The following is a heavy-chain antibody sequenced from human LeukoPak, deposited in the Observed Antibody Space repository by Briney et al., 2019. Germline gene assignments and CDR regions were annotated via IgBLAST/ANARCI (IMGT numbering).Heavy chain of an antibody. D-gene: IGHD2-2*02. V-gene: IGHV4-4*07. J-gene: IGHJ6*03. CDR2: IYTSGST. CDR1: GGSISSYY. Sequence: NSSETLSLTCTVSGGSISSYYWSWIRQPAGKGLEWIGRIYTSGSTNYNPSLKSRVTMSVDTSKNQFSLKLSSVTAADTAVYYCAREYCSSTSCYTGSDYYYYYYMDVWGKGTTVTVSS. CDR3: AREYCSSTSCYTGSDYYYYYYMDV.